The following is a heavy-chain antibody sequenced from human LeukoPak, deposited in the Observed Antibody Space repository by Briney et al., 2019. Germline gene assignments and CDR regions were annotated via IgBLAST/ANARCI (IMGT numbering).Heavy chain of an antibody. CDR2: IHDSGST. CDR3: AKDRGDTHNSGYFVY. D-gene: IGHD3-10*01. Sequence: SETLSLTCTVSGGSISSYYWSWIRQPPGKGLELIGYIHDSGSTNSNPSLGSRVTISVDMSKNQFSLKLRSVTAADTAVYYCAKDRGDTHNSGYFVYWGQGTLVTVSS. V-gene: IGHV4-59*01. CDR1: GGSISSYY. J-gene: IGHJ4*02.